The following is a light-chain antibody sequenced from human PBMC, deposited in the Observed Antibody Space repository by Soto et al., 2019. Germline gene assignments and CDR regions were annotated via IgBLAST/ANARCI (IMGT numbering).Light chain of an antibody. CDR1: QNINTW. J-gene: IGKJ4*01. CDR3: QHYNTYPLT. Sequence: IQMTQSPSTLSASVGDRVTITCRATQNINTWLAWYQQKPGKAPNLLIYDASSLESGVPSRFSGSGSGTEFTLTLSSLQTDDFATYYCQHYNTYPLTFVAGTKVEIK. V-gene: IGKV1-5*01. CDR2: DAS.